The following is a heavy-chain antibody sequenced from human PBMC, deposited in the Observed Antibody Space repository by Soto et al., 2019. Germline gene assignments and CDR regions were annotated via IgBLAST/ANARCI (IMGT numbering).Heavy chain of an antibody. CDR1: GFTFSSYG. J-gene: IGHJ4*02. CDR3: ARDPSDHVPTYYFDY. V-gene: IGHV3-33*01. Sequence: QVQLVESGGGVVQPGRSLRLSCAASGFTFSSYGMHWVRQAPGKGLEWVAVIWYDGSNKYYADSVKGRFTISRDNSKNTLYLQMNSLRAEDTAVYYCARDPSDHVPTYYFDYWGQGTLVTVSS. CDR2: IWYDGSNK. D-gene: IGHD2-2*01.